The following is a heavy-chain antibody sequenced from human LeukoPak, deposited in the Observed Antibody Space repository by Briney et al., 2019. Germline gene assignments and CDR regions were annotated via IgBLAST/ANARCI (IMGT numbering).Heavy chain of an antibody. J-gene: IGHJ4*02. CDR1: GGSISSYY. Sequence: SETLSLTCTVSGGSISSYYWSWIRQPAGKGLEWIGRIYTSGSSNYNPSLKSRVTMSVDTSKNQFSLKLSSVTAADTAVYYCARVLEGCSGGSCYNYFDYWGQGTLVTVSS. CDR2: IYTSGSS. D-gene: IGHD2-15*01. CDR3: ARVLEGCSGGSCYNYFDY. V-gene: IGHV4-4*07.